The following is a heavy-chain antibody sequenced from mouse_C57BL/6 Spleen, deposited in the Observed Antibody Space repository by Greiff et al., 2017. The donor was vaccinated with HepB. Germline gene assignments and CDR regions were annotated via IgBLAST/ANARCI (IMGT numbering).Heavy chain of an antibody. D-gene: IGHD2-5*01. Sequence: QVQLQQPGAELVKPGASVKLSCKASGYTFTSYWMQWVKQRPGQGLEWIGEIDPSDSNTNYNQKFKGKATFTVDTSSSTDYMQLSSLTSEDSAVYYCARSGSNYGHWYFDVWGTGTTVTVSS. CDR2: IDPSDSNT. CDR3: ARSGSNYGHWYFDV. CDR1: GYTFTSYW. J-gene: IGHJ1*03. V-gene: IGHV1-50*01.